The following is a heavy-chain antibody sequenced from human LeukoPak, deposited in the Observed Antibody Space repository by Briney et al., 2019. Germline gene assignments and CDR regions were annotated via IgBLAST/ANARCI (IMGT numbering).Heavy chain of an antibody. J-gene: IGHJ3*02. V-gene: IGHV3-23*01. CDR1: GFSFSSYA. CDR2: ISGSGGST. D-gene: IGHD3-3*01. Sequence: GGSLRLSCAASGFSFSSYAMSWVRQAPGKGLEWVSAISGSGGSTYYADSVKGRFTTSRDNSKHTLYLQMNSLRAEDTAVYYCAKVPVFSLTISEVVTDDAFDIWGQGTIVTVSS. CDR3: AKVPVFSLTISEVVTDDAFDI.